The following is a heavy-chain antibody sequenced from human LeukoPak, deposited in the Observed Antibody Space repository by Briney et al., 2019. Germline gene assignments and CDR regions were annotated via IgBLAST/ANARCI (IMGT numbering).Heavy chain of an antibody. V-gene: IGHV1-2*02. CDR3: ARSVAAAGSVPDY. Sequence: GASVKVSCKASGYTFTGYYMHWVRQAPGQGLEWMGWINPNSGGTNYAQKFQGRVTMTRDTSISTAYMELSRLRSDDTAVYYCARSVAAAGSVPDYWGQGTLVTVSS. CDR2: INPNSGGT. D-gene: IGHD6-13*01. CDR1: GYTFTGYY. J-gene: IGHJ4*02.